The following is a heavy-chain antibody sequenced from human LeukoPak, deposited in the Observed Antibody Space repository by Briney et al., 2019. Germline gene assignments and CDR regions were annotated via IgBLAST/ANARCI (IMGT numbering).Heavy chain of an antibody. CDR3: ARDLEGVLRYFDWLKPYGMDV. D-gene: IGHD3-9*01. V-gene: IGHV3-7*01. Sequence: PGGSLRLSCAASGFTFSSYWMSWVRQAPGKGLEWVANIKQDGSEKYYVDSVKGRFTISRDNAKNSLYLQMNSLRAEDTAVYYCARDLEGVLRYFDWLKPYGMDVWGQGTTVTVSS. J-gene: IGHJ6*02. CDR2: IKQDGSEK. CDR1: GFTFSSYW.